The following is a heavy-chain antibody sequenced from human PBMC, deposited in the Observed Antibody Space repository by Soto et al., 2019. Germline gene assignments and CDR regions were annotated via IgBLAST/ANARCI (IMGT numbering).Heavy chain of an antibody. J-gene: IGHJ3*02. CDR2: IYYSGST. V-gene: IGHV4-59*01. CDR3: ARVDSSGYHYAFDI. D-gene: IGHD3-22*01. Sequence: PWETLSLTCTFSVGSISSYYWSCIREPPGKGLEWIGYIYYSGSTNYNPSLKSRVTISVDTSKNQFSLKLSSVTAADTAVYYCARVDSSGYHYAFDIGGQGTKVSV. CDR1: VGSISSYY.